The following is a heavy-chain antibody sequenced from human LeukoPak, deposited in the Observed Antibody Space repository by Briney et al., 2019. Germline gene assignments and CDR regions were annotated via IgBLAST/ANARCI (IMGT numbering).Heavy chain of an antibody. D-gene: IGHD1-26*01. J-gene: IGHJ5*02. CDR2: ISSSSSYI. Sequence: GGSLRLSCAASGFTFSSYSMNWVRQAPGKGLEWVSSISSSSSYIYYADLVKGRFTISRDNSKNMLYLQMNSLTTEDTAMYYCTKDPGRREGWSDRGGQGTLVTVSS. CDR3: TKDPGRREGWSDR. CDR1: GFTFSSYS. V-gene: IGHV3-21*01.